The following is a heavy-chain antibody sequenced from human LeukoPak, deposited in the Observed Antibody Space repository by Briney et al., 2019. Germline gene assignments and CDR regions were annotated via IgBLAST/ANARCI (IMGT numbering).Heavy chain of an antibody. J-gene: IGHJ4*02. D-gene: IGHD6-13*01. CDR1: GYSFTSYW. Sequence: GESLQISCKGSGYSFTSYWIGWVRQLPGKGLEWMGIIYPGDSDTRYSPSFQGQVTISADKSISTAYLQWSSLKASDTAMYYCARHHAAAGPRYFDYWGQGTLVTVSS. CDR3: ARHHAAAGPRYFDY. CDR2: IYPGDSDT. V-gene: IGHV5-51*01.